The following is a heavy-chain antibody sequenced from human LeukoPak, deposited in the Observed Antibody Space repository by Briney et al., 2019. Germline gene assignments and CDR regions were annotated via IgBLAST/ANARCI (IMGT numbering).Heavy chain of an antibody. D-gene: IGHD3-22*01. J-gene: IGHJ3*02. CDR2: IYYSGST. V-gene: IGHV4-59*01. CDR3: ARDLRVVGTGAFDI. Sequence: PSETLSLTCAASGDSISSYHWSWIRQPPGKGLEFIGYIYYSGSTNYNPSLKSRVTMSVDTSKNQFSLKLSSVTAADTAVYYCARDLRVVGTGAFDIWGQGTMVTVSS. CDR1: GDSISSYH.